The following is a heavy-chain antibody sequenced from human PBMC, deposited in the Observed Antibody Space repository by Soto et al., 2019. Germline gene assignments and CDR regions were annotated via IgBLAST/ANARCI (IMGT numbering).Heavy chain of an antibody. CDR2: IWYDGSNK. CDR1: GFTFSREG. D-gene: IGHD3-10*01. V-gene: IGHV3-33*01. J-gene: IGHJ3*02. Sequence: PGGSLRLSCAASGFTFSREGMHWGRQAPGKGLEWVAVIWYDGSNKYYADSVKGRFTISRDNSKNTLYLQMNSLRAEDTAVYYCATSMVRGHHDAFDIWGQGTMVTVSS. CDR3: ATSMVRGHHDAFDI.